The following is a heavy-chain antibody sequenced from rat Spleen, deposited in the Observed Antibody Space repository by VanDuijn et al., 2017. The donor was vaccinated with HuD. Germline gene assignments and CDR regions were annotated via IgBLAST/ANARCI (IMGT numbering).Heavy chain of an antibody. Sequence: EVQLVESGGGLVQPGRSMHLSCAASGFTFSNYYMAWVRQAPKKGLEWVASISYEGSGTYYGDSVKGRFTISRDNAKSTLYLQMNSLRSEDTATYYCARSVFDYWGQGVMVTVSS. J-gene: IGHJ2*01. CDR3: ARSVFDY. V-gene: IGHV5-22*01. CDR2: ISYEGSGT. CDR1: GFTFSNYY.